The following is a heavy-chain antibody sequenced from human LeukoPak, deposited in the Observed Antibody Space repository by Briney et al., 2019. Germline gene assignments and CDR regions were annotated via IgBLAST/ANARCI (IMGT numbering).Heavy chain of an antibody. CDR2: ISWDGGST. CDR3: AKDLGDYYYYYGMDV. J-gene: IGHJ6*02. D-gene: IGHD3-16*01. V-gene: IGHV3-43*01. CDR1: GFTFDDYT. Sequence: GGSLRLSCAASGFTFDDYTMHWVRQAPGKGLEWVSLISWDGGSTYYADSVKGRFTISRDNSKNSLYLQMNSLRTEDTALYYCAKDLGDYYYYYGMDVWGQGTTVTVSS.